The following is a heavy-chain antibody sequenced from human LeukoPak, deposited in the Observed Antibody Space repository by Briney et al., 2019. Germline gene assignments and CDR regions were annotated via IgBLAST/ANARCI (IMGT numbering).Heavy chain of an antibody. CDR3: AKDLLVATAHYFDY. V-gene: IGHV3-7*01. D-gene: IGHD5-12*01. J-gene: IGHJ4*02. Sequence: PGGSLRLSCEASGFPFSSYWMTWVRQAPGKGLEWVANIKQDESEKYYVDSVKGRFTISRDNAKISVYLQMNSLRAEDTAVYYCAKDLLVATAHYFDYWGQGTLVTVSS. CDR1: GFPFSSYW. CDR2: IKQDESEK.